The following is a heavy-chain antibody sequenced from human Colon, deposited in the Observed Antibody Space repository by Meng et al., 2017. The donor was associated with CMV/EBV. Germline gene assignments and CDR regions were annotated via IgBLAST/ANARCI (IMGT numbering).Heavy chain of an antibody. Sequence: GSLKISCAASGFTFSRYAMSWVRQPPGKGLEWVSFISGTAGVTQFIDSVKGRFTISRDNSKNTVYLQMNSLRAEDTAIYYCAASDTNGMYVDRIFWGQGTMVTVSS. CDR3: AASDTNGMYVDRIF. J-gene: IGHJ3*01. V-gene: IGHV3-23*01. CDR2: ISGTAGVT. CDR1: GFTFSRYA. D-gene: IGHD3-16*01.